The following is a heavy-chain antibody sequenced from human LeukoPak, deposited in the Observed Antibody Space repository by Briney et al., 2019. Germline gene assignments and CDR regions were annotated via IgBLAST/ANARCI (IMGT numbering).Heavy chain of an antibody. Sequence: SETLSLTCTVSGGSISSGGYYCSWIRQHPGKGLEWIGYIYYSGSTYYNPSLKSRVTISVDTSKNQFSLKLSSVTAADTAVYYCARSKESGYYNYGMDVWGQGTTVTVSS. D-gene: IGHD3-3*01. CDR2: IYYSGST. J-gene: IGHJ6*02. V-gene: IGHV4-31*03. CDR1: GGSISSGGYY. CDR3: ARSKESGYYNYGMDV.